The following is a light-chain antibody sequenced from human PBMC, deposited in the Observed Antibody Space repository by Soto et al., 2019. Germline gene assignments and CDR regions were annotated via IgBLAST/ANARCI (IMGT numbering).Light chain of an antibody. CDR1: SSDVGGYNY. V-gene: IGLV2-14*01. Sequence: QSVLTQPASVSGSPGQSITISCTGTSSDVGGYNYVSWYQQHPGKAPKLIIYEVSNRPSGASNRFSGSKSGNTASLTISGLQAEGEADYYCSSYTSSSTYVFGTGTKVAVL. CDR2: EVS. J-gene: IGLJ1*01. CDR3: SSYTSSSTYV.